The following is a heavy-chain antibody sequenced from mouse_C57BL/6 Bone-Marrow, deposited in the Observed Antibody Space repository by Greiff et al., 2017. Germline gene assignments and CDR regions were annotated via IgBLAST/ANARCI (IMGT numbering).Heavy chain of an antibody. J-gene: IGHJ1*03. CDR1: GFTFTDYY. Sequence: EVKLVESGGGLVQPGGSLSLSCAASGFTFTDYYMSWVRQPPGKALEWLGFISNKANGYTTEYSASVKGRFTISRDNSQSILYLQMNALRAEDSATYYCARVDYYGSSYGYWYFDVWGTGTTVTVSS. CDR3: ARVDYYGSSYGYWYFDV. CDR2: ISNKANGYTT. V-gene: IGHV7-3*01. D-gene: IGHD1-1*01.